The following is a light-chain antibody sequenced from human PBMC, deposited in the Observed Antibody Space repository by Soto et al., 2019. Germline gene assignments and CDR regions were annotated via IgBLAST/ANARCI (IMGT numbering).Light chain of an antibody. CDR3: CSYTSSITRL. CDR1: SSDIGGYNY. Sequence: QSALTQPASVSGSPGQSITISCTGTSSDIGGYNYVSWYQQHPGKAPKLMIYEVVNRPSGVSNRFSGSKSGNTASLTISGLQAEDEADYYCCSYTSSITRLFGGGTKLTVL. CDR2: EVV. V-gene: IGLV2-14*01. J-gene: IGLJ2*01.